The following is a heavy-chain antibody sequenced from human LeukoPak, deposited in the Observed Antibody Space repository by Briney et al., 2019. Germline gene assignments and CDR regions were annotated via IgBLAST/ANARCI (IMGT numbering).Heavy chain of an antibody. Sequence: SETLSLTCTVSGGSISSSSYYWGWIRQPPGNGLEWIGSIYYSGITYYNPFLKSRVTISVDTSKNQFSLKLSSVTAADTAVYYCASGSGYSYGQTHYYYYMDVWGKGTTVTVSS. J-gene: IGHJ6*03. V-gene: IGHV4-39*07. CDR2: IYYSGIT. D-gene: IGHD5-18*01. CDR3: ASGSGYSYGQTHYYYYMDV. CDR1: GGSISSSSYY.